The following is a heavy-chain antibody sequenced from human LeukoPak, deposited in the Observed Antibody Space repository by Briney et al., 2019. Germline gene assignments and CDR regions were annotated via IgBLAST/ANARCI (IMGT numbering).Heavy chain of an antibody. Sequence: QAGGSLRLSCTASGFTLSFYSMNWVRQAPGKGLEWVSHISSSSSNIFYADSVKGRFTISRDNAQNSLYLHMNSLRADGTAVYYCAREKSNWGYDYWGQGTLVTVSS. D-gene: IGHD7-27*01. V-gene: IGHV3-48*04. CDR3: AREKSNWGYDY. CDR2: ISSSSSNI. CDR1: GFTLSFYS. J-gene: IGHJ4*02.